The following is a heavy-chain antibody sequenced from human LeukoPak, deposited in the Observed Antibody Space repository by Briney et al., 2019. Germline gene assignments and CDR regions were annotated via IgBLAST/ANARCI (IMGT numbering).Heavy chain of an antibody. Sequence: GGTLRLSCAASGFTFSSYWMSWVRQAPGKGLEWVGNIKQDGSEKYYVDSMKRRFIISRDNAKHSLYLQMNSLRAEDTAVYYCARQGGYYWLYWGQGTLVTVSS. V-gene: IGHV3-7*01. CDR1: GFTFSSYW. D-gene: IGHD3-3*01. CDR2: IKQDGSEK. CDR3: ARQGGYYWLY. J-gene: IGHJ4*02.